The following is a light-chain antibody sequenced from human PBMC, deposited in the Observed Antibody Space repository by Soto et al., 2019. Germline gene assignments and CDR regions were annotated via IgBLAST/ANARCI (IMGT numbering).Light chain of an antibody. CDR1: QDISSY. CDR2: AAS. V-gene: IGKV1-8*01. Sequence: AIRMTQSPSSFSASTGDRVTITCRASQDISSYLAWYQQKPGKAPKLLIYAASTLQSGVPSRFSGSGSGTDFTLTISCLQSEDFATYYCQQYYSYPSLTFGGGTKVEMK. J-gene: IGKJ4*01. CDR3: QQYYSYPSLT.